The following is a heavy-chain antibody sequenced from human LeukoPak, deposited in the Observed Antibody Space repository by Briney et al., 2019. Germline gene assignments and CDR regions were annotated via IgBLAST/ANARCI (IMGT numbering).Heavy chain of an antibody. Sequence: PSETLSLTCTVSGDSISSGGSYWSWIRQHPGKGLEWIGYIYYSGSTYYNPSLKSRVTISVDTSKNQFSLKLSSVTAADTAVYYRARAPKYSSGWGSGYWGQGTLVTVSS. J-gene: IGHJ4*02. V-gene: IGHV4-31*03. CDR3: ARAPKYSSGWGSGY. CDR1: GDSISSGGSY. CDR2: IYYSGST. D-gene: IGHD6-19*01.